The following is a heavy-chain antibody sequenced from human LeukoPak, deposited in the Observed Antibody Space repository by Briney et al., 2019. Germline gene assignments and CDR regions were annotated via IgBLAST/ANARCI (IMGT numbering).Heavy chain of an antibody. CDR1: CGSISSDY. Sequence: SETLSLTCTVPCGSISSDYWNWIRQPPGKGLEWIGYIFYSGITNYNPSLKSRVTISVDTSKKQFSLKLTSVTAADTAVYYCARDSGSYPHWFAPWGQGTLVTVSS. D-gene: IGHD1-26*01. J-gene: IGHJ5*02. CDR3: ARDSGSYPHWFAP. CDR2: IFYSGIT. V-gene: IGHV4-59*01.